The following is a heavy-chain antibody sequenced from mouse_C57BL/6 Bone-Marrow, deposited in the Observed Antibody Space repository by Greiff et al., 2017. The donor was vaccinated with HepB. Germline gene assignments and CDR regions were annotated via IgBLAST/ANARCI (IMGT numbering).Heavy chain of an antibody. CDR1: GYTFTSYD. V-gene: IGHV1-85*01. CDR3: ARRGYGDAMDY. Sequence: VKLMESGPELVKPGASVKLSCKASGYTFTSYDINWVKQRPGQGLEWIGWIYPRDGSTKYNEKFKGKATLTVDTSSSTAYMELHSLTSEDSAVYFCARRGYGDAMDYWGQGTSVTVSS. CDR2: IYPRDGST. D-gene: IGHD1-1*01. J-gene: IGHJ4*01.